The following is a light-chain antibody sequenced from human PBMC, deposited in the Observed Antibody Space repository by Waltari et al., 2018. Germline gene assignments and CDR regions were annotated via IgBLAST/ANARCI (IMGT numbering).Light chain of an antibody. J-gene: IGLJ2*01. Sequence: QSALTQPPSASGSPGQSVTISCTGTSTDVGRSNYVSWSPKPPGKTPKLMIYEVSKWPSGVPARLSGSKSGNTASLTVSGLQAEDEADYYCSSYAGSNNVVFGGGTKLTVL. V-gene: IGLV2-8*01. CDR1: STDVGRSNY. CDR3: SSYAGSNNVV. CDR2: EVS.